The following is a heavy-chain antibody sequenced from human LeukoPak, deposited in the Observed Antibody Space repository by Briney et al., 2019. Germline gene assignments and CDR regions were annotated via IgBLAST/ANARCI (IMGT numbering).Heavy chain of an antibody. CDR3: ARGGGDSSSSRGPHYYYYMDV. CDR1: EGTFSSYA. D-gene: IGHD6-6*01. J-gene: IGHJ6*03. CDR2: IIPIFGTA. Sequence: SVNLSCKASEGTFSSYAISWVRQAPGQGLEWMGGIIPIFGTANYAQKFQGRVTITADESTSTAYMELRSLRSEDTAVYYCARGGGDSSSSRGPHYYYYMDVWGKGTTVTVSS. V-gene: IGHV1-69*13.